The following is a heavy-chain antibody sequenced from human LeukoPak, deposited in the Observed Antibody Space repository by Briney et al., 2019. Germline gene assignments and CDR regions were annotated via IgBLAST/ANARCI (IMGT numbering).Heavy chain of an antibody. J-gene: IGHJ3*02. D-gene: IGHD3-16*01. Sequence: GGSLRLSCAASGFTFSSHAMSWVRQAPGKGLEWGSAISGSGGSTYYADSVKGRFTISRDNARNSLYLQMDSLRAEDAALYYCARGGLYWHIWGQGTMVTVSS. V-gene: IGHV3-23*01. CDR1: GFTFSSHA. CDR2: ISGSGGST. CDR3: ARGGLYWHI.